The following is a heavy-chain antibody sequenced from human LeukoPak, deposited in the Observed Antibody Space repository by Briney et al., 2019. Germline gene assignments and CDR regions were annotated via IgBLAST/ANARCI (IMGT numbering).Heavy chain of an antibody. J-gene: IGHJ4*02. CDR1: GFTFSSYS. CDR2: ISSSSSYI. Sequence: GGSLRLSCAASGFTFSSYSMNWVRQAPGKGLEWVSSISSSSSYIYYADSVKGRFTISRDNAKNSLYLQMNSLRAEDTAVYYCAREGIQLWTQQPRPFDYWGQGTLVTVSS. CDR3: AREGIQLWTQQPRPFDY. V-gene: IGHV3-21*04. D-gene: IGHD5-18*01.